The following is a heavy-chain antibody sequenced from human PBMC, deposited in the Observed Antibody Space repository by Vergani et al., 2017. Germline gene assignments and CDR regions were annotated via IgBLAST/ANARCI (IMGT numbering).Heavy chain of an antibody. J-gene: IGHJ4*02. CDR2: INAGNGNT. V-gene: IGHV1-3*01. CDR3: AIVGDSGISWYFPHFDY. D-gene: IGHD6-13*01. Sequence: QVQLVQSGAEVKKPGASVKVSCKASGYTFTSYAMHWVRQAPGQRLEWMGWINAGNGNTKYSQKFQGRVTINRETSASTAYMELSSLRSEDTAVYYCAIVGDSGISWYFPHFDYWGQGTLVTVSS. CDR1: GYTFTSYA.